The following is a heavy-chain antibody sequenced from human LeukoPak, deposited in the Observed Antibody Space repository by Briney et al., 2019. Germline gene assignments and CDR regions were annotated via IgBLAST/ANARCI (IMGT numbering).Heavy chain of an antibody. CDR2: IYTSGST. V-gene: IGHV4-61*02. CDR1: GGSVSSGNYY. CDR3: ARETVTTTIDY. D-gene: IGHD4-17*01. Sequence: SQTLSLTCTVSGGSVSSGNYYWTWIRQPAGKGLEWIGRIYTSGSTNYNPSLKSRVTISIDASKNQFSLRLSSVTAADTAVYYCARETVTTTIDYWGQGTLVTVSS. J-gene: IGHJ4*02.